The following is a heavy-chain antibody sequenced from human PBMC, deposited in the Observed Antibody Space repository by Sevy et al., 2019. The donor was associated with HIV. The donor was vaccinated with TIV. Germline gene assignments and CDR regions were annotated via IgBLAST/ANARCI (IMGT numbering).Heavy chain of an antibody. J-gene: IGHJ6*02. D-gene: IGHD3-22*01. V-gene: IGHV3-53*01. Sequence: GGSLRLSCAASGFTVSSNYMSWVRQAPGKGLEWVSVIYSGGSTYYADSVKGRFTISRDNSKNTLYFQMNSLRAEDTAVYYCARGVTMIVATPYYYYGMDVWGQGTTVTVSS. CDR1: GFTVSSNY. CDR3: ARGVTMIVATPYYYYGMDV. CDR2: IYSGGST.